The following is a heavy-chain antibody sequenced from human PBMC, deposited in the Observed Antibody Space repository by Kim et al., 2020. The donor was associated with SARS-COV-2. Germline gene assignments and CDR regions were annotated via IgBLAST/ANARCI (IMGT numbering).Heavy chain of an antibody. V-gene: IGHV3-64D*06. CDR1: GFTFSSYA. CDR2: ISSNGGST. D-gene: IGHD6-19*01. J-gene: IGHJ4*02. Sequence: GGSLRLSCSASGFTFSSYAMHWVRQAPGKGLEYVSAISSNGGSTYYADSVKGRFTISRDNSKNTLYLQMSSLRAEDTAVYYCVSFPFHSSGWFCDYWGQGTLVTVSS. CDR3: VSFPFHSSGWFCDY.